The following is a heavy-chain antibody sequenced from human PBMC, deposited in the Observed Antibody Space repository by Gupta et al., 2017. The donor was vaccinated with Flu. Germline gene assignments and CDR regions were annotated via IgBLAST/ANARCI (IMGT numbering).Heavy chain of an antibody. CDR1: GFTITYDA. CDR2: ISGNGVAK. D-gene: IGHD1-26*01. CDR3: ARRFYDRNSEHHGCDL. J-gene: IGHJ5*02. Sequence: EVQLIESGGGLVQPGGSLRLTCAASGFTITYDAVHWVRQAPGKGLEFVSAISGNGVAKHYGDSVRGRYTVSIDKAKNTVFLDMSDLGQEDSATYFCARRFYDRNSEHHGCDLWGQGTQVTVTS. V-gene: IGHV3-64D*06.